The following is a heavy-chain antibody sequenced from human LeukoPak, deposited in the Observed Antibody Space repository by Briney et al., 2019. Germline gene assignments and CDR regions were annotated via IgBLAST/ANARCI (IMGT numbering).Heavy chain of an antibody. CDR3: ARDAVVVVPAAMGH. D-gene: IGHD2-2*01. CDR2: INPNSGGT. V-gene: IGHV1-2*02. J-gene: IGHJ4*02. CDR1: GYTFTGYY. Sequence: GASVKVSCKASGYTFTGYYMHWVRQAPGQGLEWMGWINPNSGGTNYAQKFQGRVTMTRDTSISTAYMELSRLRSDDTAVYYCARDAVVVVPAAMGHWGQGTLVTASS.